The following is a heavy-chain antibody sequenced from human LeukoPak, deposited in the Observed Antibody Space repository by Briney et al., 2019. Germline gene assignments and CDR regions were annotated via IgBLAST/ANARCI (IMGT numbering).Heavy chain of an antibody. V-gene: IGHV3-21*01. CDR3: ARDPREWELLFDY. Sequence: GGSLRLSCAASGFTFSSYSMNWVRQAPGKGLEWVSSISSSSSYIYYADSVKGRFTISRDNAKNSLYLQMNSLRAEDTAVYYCARDPREWELLFDYWGQGTLVTVSS. D-gene: IGHD1-26*01. CDR2: ISSSSSYI. CDR1: GFTFSSYS. J-gene: IGHJ4*02.